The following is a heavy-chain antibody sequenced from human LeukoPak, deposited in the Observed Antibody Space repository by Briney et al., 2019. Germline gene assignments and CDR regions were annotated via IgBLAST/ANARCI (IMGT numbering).Heavy chain of an antibody. CDR1: GFTFSSYW. V-gene: IGHV3-74*01. Sequence: PGGSLRLSCAASGFTFSSYWMHWVRQAPGKGLVPVSRINGDGRSTSYADSVKGRFTISRDNAENTVYLQMNSLRAEDTAVYYCVREMYRRYGEHDYWGQGTLVTVSS. J-gene: IGHJ4*02. D-gene: IGHD4/OR15-4a*01. CDR3: VREMYRRYGEHDY. CDR2: INGDGRST.